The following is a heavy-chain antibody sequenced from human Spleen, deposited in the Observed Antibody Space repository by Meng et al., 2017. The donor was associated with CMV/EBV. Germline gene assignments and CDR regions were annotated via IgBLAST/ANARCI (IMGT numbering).Heavy chain of an antibody. CDR1: GFTVNRYY. J-gene: IGHJ6*02. D-gene: IGHD3/OR15-3a*01. Sequence: GGSLRLSCAASGFTVNRYYMNWVRQAPGKGLQWLSVILRGGSTSYADSVKGQFTISRDNSKNTVYLEIKSLRTEDTAVYYCARSKCDFWNGTPDYHGMDVWGQGTSVTVSS. V-gene: IGHV3-66*02. CDR3: ARSKCDFWNGTPDYHGMDV. CDR2: ILRGGST.